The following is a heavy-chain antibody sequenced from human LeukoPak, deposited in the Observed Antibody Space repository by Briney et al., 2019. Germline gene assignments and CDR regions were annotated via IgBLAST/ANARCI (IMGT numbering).Heavy chain of an antibody. D-gene: IGHD2-2*01. Sequence: SETLSLTCAAYGGSFSGYYWSWIRQPPGKGLEWIGEINHSGSTNYNPSLKSRVTISVDTSKNQFSLKLSSVTAADTAVYYCAVMPGYCSSTSCSKRPPDYWGQGTLVTVSS. CDR3: AVMPGYCSSTSCSKRPPDY. V-gene: IGHV4-34*01. J-gene: IGHJ4*02. CDR1: GGSFSGYY. CDR2: INHSGST.